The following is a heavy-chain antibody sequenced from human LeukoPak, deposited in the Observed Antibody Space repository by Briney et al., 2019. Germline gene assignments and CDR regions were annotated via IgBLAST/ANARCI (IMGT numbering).Heavy chain of an antibody. CDR2: IYYSGST. CDR3: ARGPPYDFWSGYYSRPRPNWFDP. CDR1: GGSISSYY. J-gene: IGHJ5*02. D-gene: IGHD3-3*01. V-gene: IGHV4-59*12. Sequence: PSETLSLTCTVSGGSISSYYWSWIRQPPGKGLEWIGYIYYSGSTNYNPSLKSRVTISVDTSKNQFSLKLSSVTAADTAVYYCARGPPYDFWSGYYSRPRPNWFDPWGQGTLVTVSS.